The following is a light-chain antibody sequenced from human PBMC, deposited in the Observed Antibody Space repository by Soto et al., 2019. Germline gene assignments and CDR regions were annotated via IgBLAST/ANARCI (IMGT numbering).Light chain of an antibody. Sequence: EIVLTQSPGTLSLSPGERATLSCRASHSLSTGQLVWYQQKPGQAPRLLLYGGSSRATGIPSGFSGRGSGTDFTLTISRLEPEDVAVYFCQQYGSSPRTFGQGTKLEIK. V-gene: IGKV3-20*01. CDR2: GGS. CDR1: HSLSTGQ. J-gene: IGKJ2*01. CDR3: QQYGSSPRT.